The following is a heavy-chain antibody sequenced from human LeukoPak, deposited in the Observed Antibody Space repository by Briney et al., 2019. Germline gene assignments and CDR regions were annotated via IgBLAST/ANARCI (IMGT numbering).Heavy chain of an antibody. J-gene: IGHJ5*02. CDR1: GFTVSSNY. D-gene: IGHD4-17*01. CDR2: ISSSSSYT. CDR3: ARLIPTYGDYLGRFDP. Sequence: GGSLRLSCAGSGFTVSSNYMSWVRQAPGKGLEWVSYISSSSSYTNYADSVKGRFTISRDNAKNSLYLQMNSLRAEDTAVYYCARLIPTYGDYLGRFDPWGQGTLVTVSS. V-gene: IGHV3-11*03.